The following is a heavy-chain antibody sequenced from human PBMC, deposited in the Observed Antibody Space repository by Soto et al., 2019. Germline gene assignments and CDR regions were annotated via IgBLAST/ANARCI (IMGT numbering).Heavy chain of an antibody. CDR2: IYYSGST. CDR1: GGSISSGDYY. J-gene: IGHJ4*02. V-gene: IGHV4-30-4*01. Sequence: SETLSLTCTVSGGSISSGDYYWSWIRQPPGKGLEWIGYIYYSGSTYYNPSLKSRVTISVDTSKNQFSLKLSSVTAADTAVYYCARGIKYCGGDCSVFDYWGQGTLVTVSS. CDR3: ARGIKYCGGDCSVFDY. D-gene: IGHD2-21*02.